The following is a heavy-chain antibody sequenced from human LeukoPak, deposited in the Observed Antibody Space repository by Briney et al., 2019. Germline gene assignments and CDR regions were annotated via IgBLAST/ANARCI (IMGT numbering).Heavy chain of an antibody. Sequence: PGGSLRLSCTGSGFTFSDYWMTWARQAPGKGLEWVANLRPDGSDKYYVDSVKGRFTISRDNAKKLVYLQMNSLRAEDTAVYYCAKRGRGDYDILTGYYLDYWGQGTLVTVSS. D-gene: IGHD3-9*01. V-gene: IGHV3-7*05. CDR1: GFTFSDYW. CDR2: LRPDGSDK. J-gene: IGHJ4*02. CDR3: AKRGRGDYDILTGYYLDY.